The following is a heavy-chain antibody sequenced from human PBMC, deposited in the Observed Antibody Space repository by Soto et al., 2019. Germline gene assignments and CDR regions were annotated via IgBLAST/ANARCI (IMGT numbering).Heavy chain of an antibody. CDR1: GGSISSYY. V-gene: IGHV4-4*07. Sequence: SETLSLTCTVSGGSISSYYWSWIRQPAGKGLEWIGRIYTSGSTNYNPSLKSRVTMSVDTSKNQFSLKLSSVTAADTAVYYCARGAYYDYVWGSYRSTLYNWFDPWGQGTLVTVYS. CDR3: ARGAYYDYVWGSYRSTLYNWFDP. D-gene: IGHD3-16*02. J-gene: IGHJ5*02. CDR2: IYTSGST.